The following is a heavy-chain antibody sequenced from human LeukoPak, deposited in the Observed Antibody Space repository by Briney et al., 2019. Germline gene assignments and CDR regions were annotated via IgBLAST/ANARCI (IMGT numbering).Heavy chain of an antibody. D-gene: IGHD2-15*01. Sequence: GGSLRLSCAASRFIFSNYAMHWVRQAPGKGLDWVAVISYHGSDQYYADSVKGRFTISRDYSKNTLYLQMNSLRTEDTAVYYCARRDCSGGSCYLDYWGQGTLVTVSS. V-gene: IGHV3-30*04. CDR2: ISYHGSDQ. CDR1: RFIFSNYA. CDR3: ARRDCSGGSCYLDY. J-gene: IGHJ4*02.